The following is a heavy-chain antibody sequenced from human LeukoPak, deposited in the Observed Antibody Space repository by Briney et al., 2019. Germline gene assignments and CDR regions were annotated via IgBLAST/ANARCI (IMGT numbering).Heavy chain of an antibody. J-gene: IGHJ6*02. CDR3: AREGIISGSWDYYYYYGMDV. CDR1: GFTFSDYY. V-gene: IGHV3-11*01. CDR2: ISSSGSTI. Sequence: PGGSLRLSCAASGFTFSDYYMSWIRQAPGKGLEWVSYISSSGSTIYYADSVRGRFTISRDNAKNSLYLQMNSLRAEDTAVYYCAREGIISGSWDYYYYYGMDVWGQGTTVTVSS. D-gene: IGHD1-26*01.